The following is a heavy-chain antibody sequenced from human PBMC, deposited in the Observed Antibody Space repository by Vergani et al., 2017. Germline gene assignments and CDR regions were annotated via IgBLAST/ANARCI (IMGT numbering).Heavy chain of an antibody. D-gene: IGHD7-27*01. CDR2: IYSGGST. CDR3: SSDSSAELGVFDY. Sequence: EVQLVESGGGLVQPGRSLRLSCAASGFTVSSNYMSWVRQAPGKGLEWVSVIYSGGSTYYADSVKGRFTISRDNSKNTLYLHMNSLRAEDTAVYYCSSDSSAELGVFDYWGQGTLVTVSS. J-gene: IGHJ4*02. V-gene: IGHV3-53*01. CDR1: GFTVSSNY.